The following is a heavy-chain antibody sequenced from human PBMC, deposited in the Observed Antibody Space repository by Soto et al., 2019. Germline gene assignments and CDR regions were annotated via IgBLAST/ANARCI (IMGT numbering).Heavy chain of an antibody. D-gene: IGHD1-1*01. J-gene: IGHJ3*02. V-gene: IGHV3-21*01. CDR1: GFTFSSYS. CDR3: ARVPLGTEAFDI. Sequence: GGSLRLSCAASGFTFSSYSMNWVRQAPGKGLEWVSSISSSSSYIYYADSVKGRFTISRDNAKNSLYLQMNSLRAEDTAVYYCARVPLGTEAFDIWGQGTMVTVSS. CDR2: ISSSSSYI.